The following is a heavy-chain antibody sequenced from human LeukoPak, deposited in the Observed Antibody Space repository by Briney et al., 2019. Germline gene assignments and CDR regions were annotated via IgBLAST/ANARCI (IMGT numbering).Heavy chain of an antibody. CDR1: GFTFSDYY. CDR2: ISEGGDTI. Sequence: PGGSPRLSCAASGFTFSDYYMSSIRQAPGKGLEWLSQISEGGDTIFYADSVKGRFTISRDNLKNSLYLHMNSLRADDTGIYYCARDEVDILTGEGHFYYMDVWGKGTSVTVSS. V-gene: IGHV3-11*04. D-gene: IGHD3-9*01. CDR3: ARDEVDILTGEGHFYYMDV. J-gene: IGHJ6*03.